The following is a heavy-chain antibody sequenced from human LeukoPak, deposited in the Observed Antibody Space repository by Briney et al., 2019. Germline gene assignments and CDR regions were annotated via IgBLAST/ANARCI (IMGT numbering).Heavy chain of an antibody. CDR2: INPSGGST. V-gene: IGHV1-46*01. CDR3: ARDRHYYDSSGYYTSRYFDY. Sequence: ASVKVSCKASGYTFSSYGISWVRQAPGQGLEWMGIINPSGGSTSYAQKFQGRVTMTRDTSTSTVYMELSSLRSEDTAVYYCARDRHYYDSSGYYTSRYFDYWGQGTLVTVSS. CDR1: GYTFSSYG. J-gene: IGHJ4*02. D-gene: IGHD3-22*01.